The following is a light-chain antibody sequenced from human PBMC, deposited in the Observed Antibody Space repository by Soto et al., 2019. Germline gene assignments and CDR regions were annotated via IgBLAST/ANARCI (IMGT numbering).Light chain of an antibody. Sequence: EIVMTQSPDTVSVSPGERATLSCRASQDIRSHLVWYQQKPGQPPRLLIYGASTRATGIPDRFSGSGSGTEFTLTISSLQSEDFAVNYCQQHKIWPPVTFGGRTRVDLK. CDR3: QQHKIWPPVT. V-gene: IGKV3-15*01. CDR2: GAS. J-gene: IGKJ4*01. CDR1: QDIRSH.